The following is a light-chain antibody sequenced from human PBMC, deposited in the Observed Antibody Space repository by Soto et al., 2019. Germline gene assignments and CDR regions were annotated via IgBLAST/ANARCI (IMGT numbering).Light chain of an antibody. Sequence: QSVLTQSPSASATPGQRATISCSGSTSNIGRNSVYWYQQLPGTAPKLLIYKSNQRPSGISDRVSGSKSGTSASLAISGLRSEDDADYYCEAWDDSLSGFVFGGGTKLTVL. J-gene: IGLJ2*01. V-gene: IGLV1-47*01. CDR2: KSN. CDR1: TSNIGRNS. CDR3: EAWDDSLSGFV.